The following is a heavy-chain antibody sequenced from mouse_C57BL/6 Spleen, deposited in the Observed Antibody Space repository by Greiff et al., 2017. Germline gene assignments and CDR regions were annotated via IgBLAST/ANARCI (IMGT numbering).Heavy chain of an antibody. CDR3: ARPDDYDEFAY. J-gene: IGHJ3*01. Sequence: QVQLQQPGAELVKPGASVKLSCKASGYTFTSYWMQWVKQRPGQGLEWIGEIDTSDSSTNYNQKFKGKATLTVDTSSRTSYMQLSSLTSEDSAVYYCARPDDYDEFAYWGQGTLVTVSA. CDR2: IDTSDSST. D-gene: IGHD2-4*01. CDR1: GYTFTSYW. V-gene: IGHV1-50*01.